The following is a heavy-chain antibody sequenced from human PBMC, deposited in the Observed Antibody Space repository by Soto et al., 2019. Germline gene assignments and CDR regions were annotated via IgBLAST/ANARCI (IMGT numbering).Heavy chain of an antibody. Sequence: EASVKVSCKASGYTFTIYGISWVRQAPGQGLEWMGWISAYNGNTNYAQKFQGRVTITRDTSASTAYMELSRLRSDDTAVYYCARDEDIVGATGAFDIWGQGTMVTVSS. CDR3: ARDEDIVGATGAFDI. V-gene: IGHV1-18*01. CDR1: GYTFTIYG. J-gene: IGHJ3*02. CDR2: ISAYNGNT. D-gene: IGHD1-26*01.